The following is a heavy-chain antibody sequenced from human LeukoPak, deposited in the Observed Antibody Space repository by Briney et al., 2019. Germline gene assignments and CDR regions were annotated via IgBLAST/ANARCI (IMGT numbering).Heavy chain of an antibody. V-gene: IGHV1-2*02. Sequence: ASVKVSCKASGYTFTGYYMHWVRQAPGQGLEWMGWINPNSGGTNYAQKFQGRVTMTRDTSISTAYMELSRLRSDDTAVYYCARAGKGPAAIYAFDIWGQGTMVTVPS. CDR1: GYTFTGYY. CDR3: ARAGKGPAAIYAFDI. CDR2: INPNSGGT. D-gene: IGHD2-2*01. J-gene: IGHJ3*02.